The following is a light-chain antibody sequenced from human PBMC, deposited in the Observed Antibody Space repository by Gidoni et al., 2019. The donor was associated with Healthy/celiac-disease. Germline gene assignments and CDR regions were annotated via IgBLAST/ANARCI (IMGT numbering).Light chain of an antibody. CDR3: QVFESSSVYVV. V-gene: IGLV3-21*01. CDR2: YDS. CDR1: NIGSKR. Sequence: SYVRTQPPSVSGAPGKTARIPCGGNNIGSKRVHWYQQKPGQAPVLVIYYDSDRPSWIPERFSCSNSGNTATLTISRVEAGYEADYYCQVFESSSVYVVFGGGTKLAVL. J-gene: IGLJ2*01.